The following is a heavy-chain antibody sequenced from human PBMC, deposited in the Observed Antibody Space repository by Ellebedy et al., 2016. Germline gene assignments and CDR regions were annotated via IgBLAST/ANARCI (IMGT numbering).Heavy chain of an antibody. CDR2: ISGGGDTT. Sequence: GGSLRLXXVASGFTFGNFFMSWVRQAPGGGLEWISTISGGGDTTVSADSVKGRFTISRDNSRNTLYLHMNSLRAEDTAVYYCYYGHYSGSWGQGTQVTVSS. CDR1: GFTFGNFF. V-gene: IGHV3-23*01. D-gene: IGHD4-17*01. CDR3: YYGHYSGS. J-gene: IGHJ4*02.